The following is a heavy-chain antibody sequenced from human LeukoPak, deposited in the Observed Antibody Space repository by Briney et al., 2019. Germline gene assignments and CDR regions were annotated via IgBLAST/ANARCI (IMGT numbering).Heavy chain of an antibody. J-gene: IGHJ4*02. D-gene: IGHD2-2*01. Sequence: PGGSLRLSCAASGFTFITYSMNWVRQAPGKGLEWVSYISGSSSTIYYADSVKGRFTISRDNAKNSLYLQMNSLRAEDTAVYYCARDGIYCSSTSCYESYFDYWGQGTLVTVPS. CDR3: ARDGIYCSSTSCYESYFDY. V-gene: IGHV3-48*01. CDR1: GFTFITYS. CDR2: ISGSSSTI.